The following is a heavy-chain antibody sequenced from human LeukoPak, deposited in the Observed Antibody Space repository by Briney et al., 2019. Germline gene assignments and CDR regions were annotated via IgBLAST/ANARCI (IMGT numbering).Heavy chain of an antibody. Sequence: GGSLRLSCAASGFTFSSYAMSWVRQAPGKGPEWVSAISGSGGSTYYTDSVKGRFTISRDNSKNTLYLQMNSLRAEDTAVYYCAKDPIGVAAKRGLDYWGQGTLVTVSS. D-gene: IGHD6-19*01. J-gene: IGHJ4*02. CDR3: AKDPIGVAAKRGLDY. CDR1: GFTFSSYA. CDR2: ISGSGGST. V-gene: IGHV3-23*01.